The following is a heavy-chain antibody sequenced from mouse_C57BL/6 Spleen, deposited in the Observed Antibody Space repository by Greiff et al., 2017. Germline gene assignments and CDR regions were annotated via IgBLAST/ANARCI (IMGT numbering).Heavy chain of an antibody. V-gene: IGHV5-4*03. CDR2: ISDGGSYT. D-gene: IGHD1-1*01. Sequence: DVKLVESGGGLVKPGGSLKLSCAASGFTFSSYAMSWVRQTPEKRLEWVATISDGGSYTYYPDNVKGRFTISRDNAKNNLYLQMSHLKSEDTAMYYCARADYYYGSSYVGNAMDYWGQGTSVTVSS. J-gene: IGHJ4*01. CDR3: ARADYYYGSSYVGNAMDY. CDR1: GFTFSSYA.